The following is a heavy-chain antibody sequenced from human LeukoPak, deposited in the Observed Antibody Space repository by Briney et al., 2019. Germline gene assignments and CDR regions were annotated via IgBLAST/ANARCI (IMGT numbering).Heavy chain of an antibody. V-gene: IGHV1-2*02. D-gene: IGHD2-2*01. J-gene: IGHJ6*02. Sequence: GASVKVSCKASGYALTAYYMHWVRQAPGQGLERMGWINPNSGGTNYAQNFQGRVNMTRDTSINTAYMELSGLTSDDTAVYYCAALTSGYYYGVDVWGQGTTVTVSS. CDR2: INPNSGGT. CDR3: AALTSGYYYGVDV. CDR1: GYALTAYY.